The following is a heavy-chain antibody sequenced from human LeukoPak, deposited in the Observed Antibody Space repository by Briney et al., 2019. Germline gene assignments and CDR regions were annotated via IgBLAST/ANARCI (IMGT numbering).Heavy chain of an antibody. CDR2: INPNSGGT. D-gene: IGHD3-3*01. Sequence: GASVKVSRKASGYTFTGYHIHWVRQAPGQGLEWMGWINPNSGGTNYAQRFQGRVTMTRDTSISTAYLELSRLRSDDTAVYYCARDHRPYDFWSGYYTAEPDYFDYWGQGTLVTVSS. J-gene: IGHJ4*02. CDR1: GYTFTGYH. V-gene: IGHV1-2*02. CDR3: ARDHRPYDFWSGYYTAEPDYFDY.